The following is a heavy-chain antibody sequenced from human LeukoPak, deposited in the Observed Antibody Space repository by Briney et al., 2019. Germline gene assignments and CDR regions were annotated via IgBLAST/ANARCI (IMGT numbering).Heavy chain of an antibody. Sequence: PGGSLRLSCAASGFTFSSYAMHWVRQAPGKGLEWVAVISYDGSNKYYADSVKGRFTISRDNSKNTLYLQMNSLRAEDTAVYYCARDINGSGSYYRTRYYFDYWGQGTLVTVSS. V-gene: IGHV3-30-3*01. CDR3: ARDINGSGSYYRTRYYFDY. CDR1: GFTFSSYA. CDR2: ISYDGSNK. J-gene: IGHJ4*02. D-gene: IGHD3-10*01.